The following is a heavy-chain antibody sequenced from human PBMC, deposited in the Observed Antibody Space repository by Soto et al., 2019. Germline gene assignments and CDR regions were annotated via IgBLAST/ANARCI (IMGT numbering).Heavy chain of an antibody. CDR3: ARQGRYYYDSSGYYSRLYGMDV. CDR1: GGSISSSSYY. CDR2: IYYSGST. D-gene: IGHD3-22*01. Sequence: QLQLQESGPGLVKPSETLSLTCTVSGGSISSSSYYWGWIRQPPGKGLEWIGSIYYSGSTYYNPSLKSRVTISVDTSKNQFSLKLSSVTAADTAVYYCARQGRYYYDSSGYYSRLYGMDVWGQGTTVTVSS. V-gene: IGHV4-39*01. J-gene: IGHJ6*02.